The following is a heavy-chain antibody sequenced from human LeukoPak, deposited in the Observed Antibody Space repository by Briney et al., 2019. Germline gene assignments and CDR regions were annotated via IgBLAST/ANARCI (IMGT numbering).Heavy chain of an antibody. D-gene: IGHD6-19*01. CDR1: GFTFSSYT. CDR3: AKEGYSSGWYTPTGFDY. Sequence: GRSLRLSCAASGFTFSSYTMHWVRQAPGKGLEWVSAISGSGGSTYYADSVEGRFTISRDNSKNTLYLQMNSLRAEDTAVYYCAKEGYSSGWYTPTGFDYWGQGTLVTVSS. CDR2: ISGSGGST. V-gene: IGHV3-23*01. J-gene: IGHJ4*02.